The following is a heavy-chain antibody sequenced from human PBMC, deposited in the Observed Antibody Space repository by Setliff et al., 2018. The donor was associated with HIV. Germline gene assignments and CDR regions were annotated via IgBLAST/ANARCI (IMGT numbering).Heavy chain of an antibody. V-gene: IGHV4-34*01. Sequence: SETLSLTCAVYGGSFSGYYWSWIRQPPGKGLEWIGEINHGGSTNYNPSLKSRVTISVDTSKNQFSLKLTSVTAADTAVYYCARRGLTLVRGVIMGYFDYWGQGTLVTVSS. D-gene: IGHD3-10*01. CDR1: GGSFSGYY. J-gene: IGHJ4*02. CDR2: INHGGST. CDR3: ARRGLTLVRGVIMGYFDY.